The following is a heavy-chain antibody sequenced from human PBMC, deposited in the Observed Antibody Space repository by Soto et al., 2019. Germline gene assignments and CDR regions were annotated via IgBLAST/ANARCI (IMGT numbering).Heavy chain of an antibody. D-gene: IGHD3-9*01. Sequence: GGSLRLSCAASGFTFSSYGMHWVRQAPGKGLEWVAVISYDGSNKYYADSVKGRFTISRDNSKNTLYLQMNSLRAEDTAVYYCGKDGGYFDFYYYYGMDVWGQGTPVTVSS. CDR3: GKDGGYFDFYYYYGMDV. J-gene: IGHJ6*02. CDR2: ISYDGSNK. V-gene: IGHV3-30*18. CDR1: GFTFSSYG.